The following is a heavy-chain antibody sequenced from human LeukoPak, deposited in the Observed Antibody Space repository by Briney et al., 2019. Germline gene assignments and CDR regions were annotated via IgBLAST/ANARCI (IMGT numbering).Heavy chain of an antibody. Sequence: GESLKISCKGSGYSFTSYWIGWVRQMPGKGLEWMGIIYPGDSNIRYNPSFQGQVTISADKSFTTAYLQWSSLKASDTAMYYCTTPQGVGSGSYSGAFDIWGQGTMVTVSS. CDR2: IYPGDSNI. D-gene: IGHD3-10*01. J-gene: IGHJ3*02. V-gene: IGHV5-51*01. CDR1: GYSFTSYW. CDR3: TTPQGVGSGSYSGAFDI.